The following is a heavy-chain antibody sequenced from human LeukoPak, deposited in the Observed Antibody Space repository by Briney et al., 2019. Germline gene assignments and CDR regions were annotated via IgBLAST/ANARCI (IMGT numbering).Heavy chain of an antibody. J-gene: IGHJ4*02. D-gene: IGHD2-21*01. CDR3: AKNSGDHFHFDF. Sequence: PGGSLRLSCAASAFTFNNYGMGWVRQTPGKGLEWVATIGTSGANTYHADSVKGRFTISRDNSKSTLYLQMNSLRAEDTAVYHCAKNSGDHFHFDFWGQGTLVTVSS. V-gene: IGHV3-23*01. CDR1: AFTFNNYG. CDR2: IGTSGANT.